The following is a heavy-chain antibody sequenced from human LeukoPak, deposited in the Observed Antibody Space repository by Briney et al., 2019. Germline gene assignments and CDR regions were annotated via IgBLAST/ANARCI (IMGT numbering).Heavy chain of an antibody. CDR2: IYYSGST. CDR1: GGSISSTSYY. V-gene: IGHV4-61*05. CDR3: ARTEYSFGHFDY. J-gene: IGHJ4*02. Sequence: KTSETLSLTCTVSGGSISSTSYYWGWIRQPPGKGLEWIGYIYYSGSTSYNPSLKSRVTISVDTSKNQFSLNLSSVTAADTAVYYCARTEYSFGHFDYWGQGTLVTVSS. D-gene: IGHD5-18*01.